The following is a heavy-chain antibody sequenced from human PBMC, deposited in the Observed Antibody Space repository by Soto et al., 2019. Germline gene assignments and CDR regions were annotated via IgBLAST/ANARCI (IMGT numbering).Heavy chain of an antibody. V-gene: IGHV3-43*01. CDR2: ISWDGGST. CDR1: GFTFDDYT. Sequence: GGSLRLSCAASGFTFDDYTMHWVRQAPGKGLEWVSLISWDGGSTYYADSVKGRFTISRDNSKNSLYLQMNSLRTQDTALYYCAKAVDTAMVPIDYWGQGTLVTVSS. D-gene: IGHD5-18*01. J-gene: IGHJ4*02. CDR3: AKAVDTAMVPIDY.